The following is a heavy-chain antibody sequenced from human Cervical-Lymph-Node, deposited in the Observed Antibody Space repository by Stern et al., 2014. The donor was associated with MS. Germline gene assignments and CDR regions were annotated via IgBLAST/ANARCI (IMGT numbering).Heavy chain of an antibody. J-gene: IGHJ6*02. CDR3: VRSNYDGGNGFYHYAMDV. D-gene: IGHD3-10*01. CDR2: IIPKFGTA. Sequence: QMQLVQSGPEVKKPTSSLKLSCKASGGTFSSYAISWGRQPHRQGHELMGGIIPKFGTANYAQKLQGRVTITADGSTSTAYMELSNLRSEDTAVYFCVRSNYDGGNGFYHYAMDVWGQGTTVIVSS. V-gene: IGHV1-69*01. CDR1: GGTFSSYA.